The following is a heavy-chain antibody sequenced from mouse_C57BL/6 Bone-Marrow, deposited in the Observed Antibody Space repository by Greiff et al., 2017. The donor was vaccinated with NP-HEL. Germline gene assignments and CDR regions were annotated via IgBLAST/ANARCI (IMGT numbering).Heavy chain of an antibody. Sequence: VQLQQPGAELVKPGASVKLSCKASGYTFTSYWMHWVKQRPGQGLEWIGMIHPNSGSTNYNEKFKSKATLTVDKSSSTAYMQLSSLTSEDSAVYYCAIREGYDGYYEEDFYAMDYWGQGTSVTVSS. CDR3: AIREGYDGYYEEDFYAMDY. D-gene: IGHD2-3*01. V-gene: IGHV1-64*01. CDR2: IHPNSGST. J-gene: IGHJ4*01. CDR1: GYTFTSYW.